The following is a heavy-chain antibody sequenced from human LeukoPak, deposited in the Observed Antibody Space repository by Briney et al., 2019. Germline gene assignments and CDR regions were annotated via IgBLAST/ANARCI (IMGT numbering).Heavy chain of an antibody. Sequence: SETLSLTCTVSGGSISSSSYYWGWIRQPPGKGLEWIGSIYYSGSTYYNPSLKSRVTISVDTSKNQFSLKLSSVTAADTAVYYCARQTIDYDSSGYYYHDAFDIWGQGTMVTVSS. CDR1: GGSISSSSYY. CDR2: IYYSGST. CDR3: ARQTIDYDSSGYYYHDAFDI. V-gene: IGHV4-39*01. J-gene: IGHJ3*02. D-gene: IGHD3-22*01.